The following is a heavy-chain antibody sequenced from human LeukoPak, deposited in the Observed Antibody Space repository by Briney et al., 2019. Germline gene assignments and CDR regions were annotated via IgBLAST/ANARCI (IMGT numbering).Heavy chain of an antibody. D-gene: IGHD1/OR15-1a*01. CDR1: GYSFTVCY. CDR3: ARDLCCLISQQPPENWFDP. J-gene: IGHJ5*02. CDR2: INPNSGGT. Sequence: ASVTVSFTSSGYSFTVCYMHWVRQAPGQGNEWMGWINPNSGGTNYAQKFQGRVPMTRHTSISTAYMELSRLTSDDTAVYYCARDLCCLISQQPPENWFDPWGQGTLVTVSS. V-gene: IGHV1-2*02.